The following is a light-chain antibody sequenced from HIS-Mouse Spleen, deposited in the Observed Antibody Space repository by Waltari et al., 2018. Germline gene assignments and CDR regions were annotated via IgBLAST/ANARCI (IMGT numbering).Light chain of an antibody. CDR1: SSDVGSYTL. CDR3: CSYAGSSTYV. CDR2: EGS. Sequence: QSALPQPASVSGSPGQSITISCPGTSSDVGSYTLVSWYQQHPGKAPKPMIYEGSKRPSGVSNRFSGSKSGNTASLTISGLQAEDEADYYCCSYAGSSTYVFGTGTKVTVL. V-gene: IGLV2-23*01. J-gene: IGLJ1*01.